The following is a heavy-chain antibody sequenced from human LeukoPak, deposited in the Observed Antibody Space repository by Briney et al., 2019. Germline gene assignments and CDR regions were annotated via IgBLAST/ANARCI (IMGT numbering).Heavy chain of an antibody. CDR2: IYTSGST. CDR1: GGSISSGSYY. J-gene: IGHJ3*02. CDR3: ARDRSWYDAFDI. D-gene: IGHD6-13*01. V-gene: IGHV4-61*02. Sequence: SETLSLTCTVSGGSISSGSYYWSWIRQPAGKGLEWIGRIYTSGSTNYNPSPKSRVTISVDTSKNQFSLKLSSVTAADTAVYYCARDRSWYDAFDIWGQGTMVTVSS.